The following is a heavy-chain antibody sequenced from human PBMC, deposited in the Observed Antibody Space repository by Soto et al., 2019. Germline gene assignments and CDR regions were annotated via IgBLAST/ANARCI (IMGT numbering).Heavy chain of an antibody. Sequence: GGSLRLSCAASGFTFSSYSMNWVRQAPGKGLEWVSYISSSSSTIYYADSVKGRFTISRDNAKNSLYLQMNSLRDEDTAVYYCARDRHCSSTSCYGGYYYYGMDVWGQGTTVT. D-gene: IGHD2-2*01. CDR2: ISSSSSTI. CDR1: GFTFSSYS. CDR3: ARDRHCSSTSCYGGYYYYGMDV. V-gene: IGHV3-48*02. J-gene: IGHJ6*02.